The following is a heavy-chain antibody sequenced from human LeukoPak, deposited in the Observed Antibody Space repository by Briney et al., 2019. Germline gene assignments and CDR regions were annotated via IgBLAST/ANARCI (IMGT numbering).Heavy chain of an antibody. V-gene: IGHV3-21*04. Sequence: GGSLRLSCAVSGFTFSSYDMNWVRQAPGKGLEWVSSISSSSNYIHYADSVKGRFTISRDNAKNSLYLQMNSLRAEDRAVYYCARGGGDFWSGYSVFDYWGQGTLVTVSS. J-gene: IGHJ4*02. CDR1: GFTFSSYD. CDR3: ARGGGDFWSGYSVFDY. CDR2: ISSSSNYI. D-gene: IGHD3-3*01.